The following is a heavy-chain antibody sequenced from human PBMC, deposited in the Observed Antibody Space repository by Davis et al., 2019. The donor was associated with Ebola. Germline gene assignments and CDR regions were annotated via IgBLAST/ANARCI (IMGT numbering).Heavy chain of an antibody. CDR3: AREASGYQYYYGLDV. CDR1: GDSISSYY. J-gene: IGHJ6*04. Sequence: SETLSLTCTVSGDSISSYYWNWIRQPPGKGLEWIGYIYYSGSTNYNPSLKSRVTMSVDTSKNQFSLKLTSVTAADTAVYYCAREASGYQYYYGLDVWGKGTTVTVSS. V-gene: IGHV4-4*08. CDR2: IYYSGST. D-gene: IGHD1-26*01.